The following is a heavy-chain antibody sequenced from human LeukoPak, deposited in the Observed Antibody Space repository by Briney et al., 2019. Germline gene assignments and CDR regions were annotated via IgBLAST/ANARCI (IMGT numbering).Heavy chain of an antibody. Sequence: GGSLRLSCAASGFTFSDNHMSWIRQAPGEGLEWVSYISSSGRTIDYADSMKGRFTISRDNAKNSLFLQMNSLRAEDTAVYYCVRVLRYFDPWGQGTLVTVSS. CDR2: ISSSGRTI. D-gene: IGHD3-9*01. CDR1: GFTFSDNH. CDR3: VRVLRYFDP. V-gene: IGHV3-11*01. J-gene: IGHJ5*02.